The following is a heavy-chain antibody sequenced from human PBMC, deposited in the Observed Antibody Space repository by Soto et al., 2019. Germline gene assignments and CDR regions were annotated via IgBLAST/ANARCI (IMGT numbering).Heavy chain of an antibody. CDR1: GDSVSSNSAA. D-gene: IGHD6-6*01. Sequence: PSQTLSLTCAISGDSVSSNSAAWNWIRQSPSRGLEWLGRTYYRSKWYNDYAVSVKSRITINPDTSKNQFSLQLNSVTPEDTALYYFAIEYSSPTGNYYYYGMDVWGQGTTVTVSS. V-gene: IGHV6-1*01. J-gene: IGHJ6*02. CDR2: TYYRSKWYN. CDR3: AIEYSSPTGNYYYYGMDV.